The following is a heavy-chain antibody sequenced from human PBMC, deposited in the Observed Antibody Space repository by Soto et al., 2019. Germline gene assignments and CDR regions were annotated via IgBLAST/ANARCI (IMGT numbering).Heavy chain of an antibody. CDR1: GYSFTSYW. D-gene: IGHD6-13*01. Sequence: PVESLTISCKGSGYSFTSYWIVWVLQMPGKGLEWMGIIYPGDSDTRYSPSFQCQVTISADKSISTAYLQWSSLKASDTAMYYCARDQQLVRNYYYGMDVWGQGTTVTVSS. CDR2: IYPGDSDT. CDR3: ARDQQLVRNYYYGMDV. V-gene: IGHV5-51*01. J-gene: IGHJ6*01.